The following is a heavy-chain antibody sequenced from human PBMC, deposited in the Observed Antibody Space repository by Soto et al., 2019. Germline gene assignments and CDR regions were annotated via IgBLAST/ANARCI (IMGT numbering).Heavy chain of an antibody. J-gene: IGHJ4*02. CDR2: ISYDGSDE. Sequence: QVQLVESGGGVVHPGGSLRLSCAASGFSFSDYGMHWVRQAPGKGLEWVAVISYDGSDESYAESVKGRFTISRDNSKNTLYLQMSSLRAEDTAVYYCANIPGWYLLQYFDSWGQGALVTVSS. D-gene: IGHD2-15*01. CDR3: ANIPGWYLLQYFDS. V-gene: IGHV3-30*18. CDR1: GFSFSDYG.